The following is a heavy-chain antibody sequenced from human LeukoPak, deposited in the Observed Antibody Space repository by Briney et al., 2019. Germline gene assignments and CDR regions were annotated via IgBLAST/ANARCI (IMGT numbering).Heavy chain of an antibody. V-gene: IGHV1-18*04. D-gene: IGHD3-9*01. CDR3: ARVDILTGYYFFDS. J-gene: IGHJ4*02. CDR1: GYTFSGNY. Sequence: ASVKVSCKASGYTFSGNYIHWVRQAPGQGLEWMGWISSNDGNTYYVQNFQGRVTMTTDTSTSTAYMELRSLRSDDTAVYYCARVDILTGYYFFDSWGQGTLVTVSS. CDR2: ISSNDGNT.